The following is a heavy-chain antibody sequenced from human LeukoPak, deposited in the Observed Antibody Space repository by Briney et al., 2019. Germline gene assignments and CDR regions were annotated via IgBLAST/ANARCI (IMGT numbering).Heavy chain of an antibody. CDR3: ARLAKKQQLLGKYYYYMDV. V-gene: IGHV4-34*01. CDR1: GGSFSGYY. D-gene: IGHD6-13*01. J-gene: IGHJ6*03. CDR2: INHSGST. Sequence: PSETLSLTCAVYGGSFSGYYWSWIRQPPGKGLEWIGEINHSGSTNYNPSLKSRVTISVDTSKNQFSLKLSSVTAADTAVYYCARLAKKQQLLGKYYYYMDVWGKGTTVTISS.